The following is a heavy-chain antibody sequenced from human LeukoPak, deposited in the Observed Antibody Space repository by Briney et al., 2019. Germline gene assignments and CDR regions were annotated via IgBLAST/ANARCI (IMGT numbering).Heavy chain of an antibody. CDR1: GGSISSYF. V-gene: IGHV4-59*08. D-gene: IGHD3-22*01. CDR3: ASSFYYDSRDY. Sequence: PSETLSLTCTVSGGSISSYFWSWIRQPPGKGLEWIGYIYYTGRTHYNPSLKSRVTISVDTSKNQFSLKLSSVTAADTAVYYCASSFYYDSRDYWGQGTLVTVSS. CDR2: IYYTGRT. J-gene: IGHJ4*02.